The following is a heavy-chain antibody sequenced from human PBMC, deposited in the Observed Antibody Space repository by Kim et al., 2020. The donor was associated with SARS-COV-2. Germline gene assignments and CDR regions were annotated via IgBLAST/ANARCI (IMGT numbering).Heavy chain of an antibody. J-gene: IGHJ4*02. CDR1: GGSISSSSYY. D-gene: IGHD2-2*01. CDR3: AALVVVPAAMPA. Sequence: SETLSLTCTVSGGSISSSSYYWGWIRQPPGKGLEWIGSIYYSGSTYYNPSLKSRVTISVDTSKNQFSLKLSSVTAADTAVYYCAALVVVPAAMPAWGQGTLVTISS. V-gene: IGHV4-39*01. CDR2: IYYSGST.